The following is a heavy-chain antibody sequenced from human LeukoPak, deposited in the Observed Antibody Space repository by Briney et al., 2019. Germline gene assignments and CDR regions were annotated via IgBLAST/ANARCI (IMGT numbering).Heavy chain of an antibody. CDR1: GGSFSGYY. V-gene: IGHV4-34*01. CDR3: ARVGEQLVRYYYYYMDV. J-gene: IGHJ6*03. Sequence: SETLSLTXAVYGGSFSGYYWSWIRQSPGKGLEWIGEINHSGSTNYNPSLKSRVTISVDTSKNQFSLKLSSVTAADTAVYYCARVGEQLVRYYYYYMDVWGKGTTVTVSS. D-gene: IGHD6-6*01. CDR2: INHSGST.